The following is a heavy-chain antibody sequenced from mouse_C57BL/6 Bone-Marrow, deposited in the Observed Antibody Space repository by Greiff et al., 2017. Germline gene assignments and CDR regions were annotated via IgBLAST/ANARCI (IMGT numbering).Heavy chain of an antibody. CDR3: AREEEVPYY. J-gene: IGHJ4*01. CDR1: GFTFSSYA. V-gene: IGHV5-4*01. CDR2: ISDGGSYT. D-gene: IGHD2-14*01. Sequence: EVQRVESGGGLVKPGGSLKLSCAASGFTFSSYAMSRVRQTPEKRLEWVATISDGGSYTYYPDNVKGRFTISRDNAKNNLYLQMSHLKSEDTAMYYCAREEEVPYYWGQGTSVTVSS.